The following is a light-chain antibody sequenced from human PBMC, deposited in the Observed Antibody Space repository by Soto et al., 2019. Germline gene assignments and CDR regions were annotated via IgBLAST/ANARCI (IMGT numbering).Light chain of an antibody. V-gene: IGLV1-47*02. CDR3: AASDDSVSVWV. CDR1: TSNIGSTSKNVSNY. J-gene: IGLJ3*02. Sequence: QSVLTQPPSAFGTPGQRVTISFSGSTSNIGSTSKNVSNYIYWYQPLPGTPPQLSIYCTNLRPSGVPDRISGSKSGTSVTVVIRSVRFEDEADYCCAASDDSVSVWVFGGRTMVTVL. CDR2: CTN.